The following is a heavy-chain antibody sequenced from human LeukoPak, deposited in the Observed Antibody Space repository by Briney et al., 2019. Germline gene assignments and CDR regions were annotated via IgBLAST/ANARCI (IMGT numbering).Heavy chain of an antibody. CDR1: GYTFTGYY. V-gene: IGHV1-2*02. Sequence: ASVKVSCKASGYTFTGYYMHWVRQAPGQGLEWMGWINTNSGGTNYAQKFQGRVTMTRDTSISTAYMELSRLRSDDTAVYYCAKGAHYHDSSEGFDYWGQGTLVSVSS. CDR3: AKGAHYHDSSEGFDY. CDR2: INTNSGGT. J-gene: IGHJ4*02. D-gene: IGHD3-22*01.